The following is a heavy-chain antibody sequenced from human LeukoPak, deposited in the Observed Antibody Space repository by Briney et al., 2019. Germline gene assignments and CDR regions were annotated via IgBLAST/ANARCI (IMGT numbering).Heavy chain of an antibody. J-gene: IGHJ3*02. Sequence: ASVKVSCKASGYTFTGYYMHWVRQAPGQGLEWMEWINPNSGGTNYAQKFQGRVTMARDKSIRTAYMELSRLTSDDTAVYYCARNIWFGESADAFDIWGQGTMVTVSS. CDR2: INPNSGGT. CDR1: GYTFTGYY. V-gene: IGHV1-2*02. D-gene: IGHD3-10*01. CDR3: ARNIWFGESADAFDI.